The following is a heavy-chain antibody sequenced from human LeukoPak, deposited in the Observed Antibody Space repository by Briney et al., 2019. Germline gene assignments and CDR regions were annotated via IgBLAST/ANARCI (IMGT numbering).Heavy chain of an antibody. D-gene: IGHD6-13*01. J-gene: IGHJ6*03. Sequence: ASVTVSCKVSGYTLTELSMHWVRQAPGKGLEWMGGFDPEDGETIYAQKFQGRVTMTEDTSTDTAYMELSSLRSEDTAVYYCATGESVAAAGTGNYYYYYMDVWGKGTTVTVSS. CDR3: ATGESVAAAGTGNYYYYYMDV. CDR2: FDPEDGET. CDR1: GYTLTELS. V-gene: IGHV1-24*01.